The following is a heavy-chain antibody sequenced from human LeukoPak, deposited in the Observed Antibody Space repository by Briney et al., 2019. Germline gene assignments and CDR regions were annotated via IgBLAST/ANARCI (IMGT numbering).Heavy chain of an antibody. D-gene: IGHD6-6*01. V-gene: IGHV4-39*01. Sequence: SETLSLTCTVSGGSISSSNYYWGWIRQPPGKGLEWIGNIYYSGTTYYNPSLKSRVIISVDTSKNQFSLKLNSVTAADTSVYYCARSYSSSNWFDPWGQGTLVTVSS. CDR3: ARSYSSSNWFDP. J-gene: IGHJ5*02. CDR1: GGSISSSNYY. CDR2: IYYSGTT.